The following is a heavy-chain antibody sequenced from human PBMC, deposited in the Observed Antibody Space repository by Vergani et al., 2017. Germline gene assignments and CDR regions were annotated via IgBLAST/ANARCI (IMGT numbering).Heavy chain of an antibody. CDR1: GFSFSDYA. CDR2: ISGSGSTT. D-gene: IGHD1-26*01. J-gene: IGHJ4*02. Sequence: EVQLLESGGGLVQPGGSLRLSCAASGFSFSDYAMSWVRQAPGKGLEWVAAISGSGSTTYYADSVKGRFTVSRDNSKNTLFLHMNSLRAEDTAVYYCAKKGFCVTCSYFTTPIDTLQYWGQGALVTVSS. CDR3: AKKGFCVTCSYFTTPIDTLQY. V-gene: IGHV3-23*01.